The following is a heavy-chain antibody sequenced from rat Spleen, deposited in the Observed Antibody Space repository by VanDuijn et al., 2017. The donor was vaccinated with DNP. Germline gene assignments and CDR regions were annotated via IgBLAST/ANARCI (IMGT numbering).Heavy chain of an antibody. D-gene: IGHD1-7*01. CDR3: ARQGDYLNWFVS. CDR2: IGSAAYAP. Sequence: EVQLVESGGGLVQPGRSLKLSCAASGFTFSAYYMAWVRQAPAKGLEWVAYIGSAAYAPYYGDSVKGRFTISRDNAKSTLYLQMDSLRSEDTATYYCARQGDYLNWFVSWGQGTLVTVSS. V-gene: IGHV5-22*01. CDR1: GFTFSAYY. J-gene: IGHJ3*01.